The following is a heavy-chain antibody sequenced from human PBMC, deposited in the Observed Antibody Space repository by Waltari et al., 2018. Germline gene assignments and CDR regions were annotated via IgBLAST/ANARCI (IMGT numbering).Heavy chain of an antibody. CDR3: ARGGDYPRGWFDP. CDR2: NYYSGST. J-gene: IGHJ5*02. V-gene: IGHV4-39*07. Sequence: QLQLQESGPGLVKPSETLSLTCTVSGGSISSSSYYWGWIRQPPGKGLEWIGSNYYSGSTYYNPSLKSRVTISLDTSKNQFSLKLSSVTAADTAVYYCARGGDYPRGWFDPWGQGTLVTVSS. D-gene: IGHD4-17*01. CDR1: GGSISSSSYY.